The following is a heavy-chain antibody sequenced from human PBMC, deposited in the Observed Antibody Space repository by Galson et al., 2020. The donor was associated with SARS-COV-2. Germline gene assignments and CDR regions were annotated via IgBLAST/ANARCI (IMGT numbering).Heavy chain of an antibody. J-gene: IGHJ4*02. CDR2: ISSGSEKI. CDR1: GFTFNTYT. D-gene: IGHD3-22*01. CDR3: ARDGNYYDSHNYHYYFDH. V-gene: IGHV3-21*01. Sequence: GESLKISCAVSGFTFNTYTMNWVRQAPGKGLEWVACISSGSEKIYYADSVKGRFTISRDDAENSLYLQMNSLRAEDTAIYYCARDGNYYDSHNYHYYFDHWGQGALVTVSS.